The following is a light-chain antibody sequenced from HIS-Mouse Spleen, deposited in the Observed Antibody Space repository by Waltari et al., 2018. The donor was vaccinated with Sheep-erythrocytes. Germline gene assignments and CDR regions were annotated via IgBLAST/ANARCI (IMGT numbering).Light chain of an antibody. CDR1: QSVLYSSNNKNY. CDR2: WAS. CDR3: QRTYNAPPA. J-gene: IGKJ4*01. V-gene: IGKV4-1*01. Sequence: DIVMTQSPDSLAVSLGERATINCKSSQSVLYSSNNKNYLAWYQQKPVQPPKLLIYWASTRESGFPDRFSGSGSGTDFTLTISSLQPEDVATYYGQRTYNAPPAFGGGTKVEIK.